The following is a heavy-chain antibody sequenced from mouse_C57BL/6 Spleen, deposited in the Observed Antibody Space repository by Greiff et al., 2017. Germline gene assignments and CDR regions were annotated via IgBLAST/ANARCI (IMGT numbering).Heavy chain of an antibody. CDR1: GFNIKDDY. V-gene: IGHV14-4*01. J-gene: IGHJ2*01. CDR3: TTGYDYEAFDY. Sequence: EVQLQQSGAELVRPGASVKLSCTASGFNIKDDYMHWVKQRPEQGLEWIGWIDPENGDTEYASKFQGKATITADTSSNTAYLQLSSLTSEDTADYSCTTGYDYEAFDYWGQGTTLTVSS. D-gene: IGHD2-4*01. CDR2: IDPENGDT.